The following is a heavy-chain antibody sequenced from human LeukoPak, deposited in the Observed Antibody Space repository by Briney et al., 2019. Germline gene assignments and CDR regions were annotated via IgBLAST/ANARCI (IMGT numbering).Heavy chain of an antibody. J-gene: IGHJ4*02. CDR1: GGSISSYY. CDR2: IYYSGST. CDR3: ARRLGGVTTGLDY. V-gene: IGHV4-59*08. D-gene: IGHD4-17*01. Sequence: SETLSLTCTVSGGSISSYYWSWIRQPPGKGLEWIGYIYYSGSTNYNPSLKSRVTISVDTSKNQFSLRLSSVTAADTALYYCARRLGGVTTGLDYWGQGTLVTVSS.